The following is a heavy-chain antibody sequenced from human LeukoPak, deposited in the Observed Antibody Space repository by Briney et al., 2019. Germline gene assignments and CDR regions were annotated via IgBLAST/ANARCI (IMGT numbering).Heavy chain of an antibody. V-gene: IGHV4-59*01. D-gene: IGHD3-22*01. CDR2: LYHSGTI. J-gene: IGHJ3*02. CDR1: GGSISSYY. CDR3: ARGATGSDYYWDGALDI. Sequence: SETLSLTCTVSGGSISSYYWSWIRQSPGKRLEWIGYLYHSGTIKYNPSLKSRATISADSSNNRVSLILNSVTAADTAMYYCARGATGSDYYWDGALDIWGQGTMVTVSS.